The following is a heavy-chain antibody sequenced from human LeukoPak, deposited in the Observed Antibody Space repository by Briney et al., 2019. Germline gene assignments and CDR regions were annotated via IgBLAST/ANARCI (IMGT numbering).Heavy chain of an antibody. CDR3: ARVVEGYYDF. D-gene: IGHD5-24*01. V-gene: IGHV3-23*01. J-gene: IGHJ4*02. CDR1: GFTFYSYA. CDR2: FSGSGGST. Sequence: GGSLRLSCAASGFTFYSYAMNWVRQTPGKGLEWVSTFSGSGGSTYYADSVKGRFTISRDNSKNTLYLQMNSLRAEDTALYYCARVVEGYYDFWAQGTLVTVSS.